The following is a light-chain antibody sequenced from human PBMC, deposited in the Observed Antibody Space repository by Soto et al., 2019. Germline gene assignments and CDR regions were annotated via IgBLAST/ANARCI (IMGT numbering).Light chain of an antibody. CDR3: MSYVGSNIFV. CDR1: SSNIGTGYYY. CDR2: EVT. J-gene: IGLJ1*01. V-gene: IGLV2-8*01. Sequence: LTQPPSVSGAPGQRVTISCTGSSSNIGTGYYYVSWYQHHPGKVPKLIIYEVTKRPSGVPDRFSGSKSGNTASLTVSGLQAEDEADYYCMSYVGSNIFVFGTGTKVTVL.